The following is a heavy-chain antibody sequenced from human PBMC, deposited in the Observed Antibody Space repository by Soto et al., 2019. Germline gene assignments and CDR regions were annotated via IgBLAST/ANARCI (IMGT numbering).Heavy chain of an antibody. CDR2: IYSGGST. D-gene: IGHD3-22*01. V-gene: IGHV3-66*01. CDR3: AREVCDSSGYYWGSDGMDV. Sequence: EVQLVESGGGLVQPGGSLRLTCAASGFTVSSNYMSWVRQAPGKGLEWVSVIYSGGSTNYADSVKGRFTISRDNSKNTLYLQMNSLRAEDTAVYYCAREVCDSSGYYWGSDGMDVWGQGTTVTVSS. CDR1: GFTVSSNY. J-gene: IGHJ6*02.